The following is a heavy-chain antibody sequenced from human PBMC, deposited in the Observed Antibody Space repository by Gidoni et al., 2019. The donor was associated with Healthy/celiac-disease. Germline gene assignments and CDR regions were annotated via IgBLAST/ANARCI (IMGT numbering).Heavy chain of an antibody. J-gene: IGHJ6*03. CDR2: GST. CDR3: AKDSIYDFSMDV. Sequence: GSTFYADSVKGRFTISRDNSKNTLYLQMNSLRAEDTAVYYCAKDSIYDFSMDVWGKGTTVTVSS. V-gene: IGHV3-23*01. D-gene: IGHD3-3*01.